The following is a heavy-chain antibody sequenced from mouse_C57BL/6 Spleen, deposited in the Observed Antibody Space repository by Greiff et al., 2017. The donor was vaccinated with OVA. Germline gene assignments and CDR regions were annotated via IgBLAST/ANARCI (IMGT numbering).Heavy chain of an antibody. D-gene: IGHD2-4*01. V-gene: IGHV5-4*03. J-gene: IGHJ3*01. Sequence: EVKLQESGGGLVKPGGSLKLSCAASGFTFSSYAMSWVRQTPEKRLEWVATISDGGSYTYYPDNVKGRFTISRDNAKNNLYLQMSHLKSEDTAMYYCARSYYDYEGAWFAYWGQGTLVTVSA. CDR1: GFTFSSYA. CDR2: ISDGGSYT. CDR3: ARSYYDYEGAWFAY.